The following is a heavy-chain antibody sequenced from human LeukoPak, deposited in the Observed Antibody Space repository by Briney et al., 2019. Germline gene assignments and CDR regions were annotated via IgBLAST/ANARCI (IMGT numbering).Heavy chain of an antibody. CDR2: IRYDGSNK. D-gene: IGHD3-10*01. J-gene: IGHJ4*02. CDR3: AKDGTSYGSGSYSPV. Sequence: TGGSLRLSCAASGFTFSSYGMHSVRQAPGKGLEWVAFIRYDGSNKYYADSVKGRFTISRDNSKNTLSLQMNSLRAEDTAVYYCAKDGTSYGSGSYSPVWGQGTLVTVSS. V-gene: IGHV3-30*02. CDR1: GFTFSSYG.